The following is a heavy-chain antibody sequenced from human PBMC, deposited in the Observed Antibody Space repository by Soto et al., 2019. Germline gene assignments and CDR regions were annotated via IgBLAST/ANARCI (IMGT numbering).Heavy chain of an antibody. D-gene: IGHD5-18*01. V-gene: IGHV3-23*01. J-gene: IGHJ6*03. CDR2: ISGSGGST. CDR3: AKVDTAMVNLYYYYYMCV. Sequence: EVQLLESGGGLVQPGGSLRLSCAASGFTFSSYAMSWVRQAPGKGLEWVSAISGSGGSTYYADSVKGRFTISRDNSKNTLYLQINRLTDEDTAVYYCAKVDTAMVNLYYYYYMCVWGKGTTVTVSS. CDR1: GFTFSSYA.